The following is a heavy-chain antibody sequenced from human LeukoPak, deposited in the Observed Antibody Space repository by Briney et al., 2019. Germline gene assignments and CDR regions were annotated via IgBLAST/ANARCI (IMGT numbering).Heavy chain of an antibody. CDR3: ARKSYGHNEDY. Sequence: SETLSLTCAVSGYSISSGYYWGWIRQLPGKGLEWIGSIYHSGSTYYNPSLKSRVTISVDTSKNQFSLKLSSVTAADTAVYYCARKSYGHNEDYWGQGTLVTVSS. CDR2: IYHSGST. CDR1: GYSISSGYY. J-gene: IGHJ4*02. V-gene: IGHV4-38-2*01. D-gene: IGHD4-17*01.